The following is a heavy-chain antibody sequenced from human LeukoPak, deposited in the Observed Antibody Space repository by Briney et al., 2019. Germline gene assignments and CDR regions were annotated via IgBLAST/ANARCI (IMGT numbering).Heavy chain of an antibody. CDR2: INAGNGNT. V-gene: IGHV1-3*01. Sequence: GASVKVSCKASGYTFTSYAMHWVRQAPGQRLEWMGWINAGNGNTKYSQKFQGRVTITRDTSASTAYMGLSSLRSEDTAVYYCARDVKQLVHDAFDIWGQGTMVTVSS. CDR1: GYTFTSYA. CDR3: ARDVKQLVHDAFDI. D-gene: IGHD6-13*01. J-gene: IGHJ3*02.